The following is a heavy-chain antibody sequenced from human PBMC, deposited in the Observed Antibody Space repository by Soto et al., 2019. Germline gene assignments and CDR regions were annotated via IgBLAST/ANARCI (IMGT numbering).Heavy chain of an antibody. CDR3: PTRDTPGPKTPCAFVP. CDR1: GDSVSSNTAS. Sequence: SQTLSLSCAISGDSVSSNTASWNWGRQSPSRGLEWLGRTYSRSKWYNDYAVSVKSRIIINPDTSKNQFSLQLNSVTPEDTAVYYCPTRDTPGPKTPCAFVPWGQEKLV. CDR2: TYSRSKWYN. J-gene: IGHJ5*02. D-gene: IGHD2-15*01. V-gene: IGHV6-1*01.